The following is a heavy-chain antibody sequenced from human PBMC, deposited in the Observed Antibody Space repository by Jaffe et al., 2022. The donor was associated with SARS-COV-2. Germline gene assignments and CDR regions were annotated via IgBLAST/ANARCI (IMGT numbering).Heavy chain of an antibody. CDR1: GFTFKDHA. V-gene: IGHV3-33*01. D-gene: IGHD5-12*01. CDR3: ARDGKVGYNLDY. J-gene: IGHJ4*02. Sequence: QVQLVESGGGVVQPGGSLKLSCAASGFTFKDHAMHWVRQAPGKGLEWVAYIWHDASHKYYGDSVKGRFTISRDKPVKDRFSIFRDKSKNMLYLQMDNLRAEDTAIYYCARDGKVGYNLDYWGQGTLVTV. CDR2: IWHDASHK.